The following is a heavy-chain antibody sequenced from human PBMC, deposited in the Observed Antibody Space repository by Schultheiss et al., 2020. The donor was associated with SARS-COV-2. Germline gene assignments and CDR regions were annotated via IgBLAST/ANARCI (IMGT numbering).Heavy chain of an antibody. V-gene: IGHV4-59*12. CDR3: ARGSYGDYDPYYYYGMDV. J-gene: IGHJ6*02. CDR2: IYYSGST. D-gene: IGHD4-17*01. CDR1: GGSISSYY. Sequence: SETLSLTCTVSGGSISSYYWSWIRQPPGKGLEWIGYIYYSGSTNYNPSLKSRVTMSADTSNNEVSLKVSSVSAADTAVYYCARGSYGDYDPYYYYGMDVWGQGTTVTVSS.